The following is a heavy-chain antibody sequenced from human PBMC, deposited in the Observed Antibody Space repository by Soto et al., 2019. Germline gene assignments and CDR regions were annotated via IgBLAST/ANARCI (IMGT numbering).Heavy chain of an antibody. CDR2: IYYSGST. CDR3: ARGILMYYYDSSGSAPVFDI. J-gene: IGHJ3*02. V-gene: IGHV4-61*01. CDR1: GGYVSSGNCY. Sequence: SETMSLTCTVSGGYVSSGNCYCSWIRQPPGKGLEWIGYIYYSGSTNYNPSLKSRVTISVDTSKNQFSLKLSSVTAADTAVYYCARGILMYYYDSSGSAPVFDIWGQGTMVTVSS. D-gene: IGHD3-22*01.